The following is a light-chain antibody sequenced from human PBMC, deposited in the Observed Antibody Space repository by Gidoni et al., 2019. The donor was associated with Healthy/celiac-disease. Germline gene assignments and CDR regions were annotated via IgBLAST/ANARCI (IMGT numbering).Light chain of an antibody. CDR1: QSILYSSNNKNY. CDR3: QQYYGTPIT. J-gene: IGKJ5*01. V-gene: IGKV4-1*01. CDR2: WAS. Sequence: DIVMSQSPDSLAVSLGERATINCKSSQSILYSSNNKNYLAWYQQKPGQPPKLRIYWASTRESGVPDRFSGSGSGTDFTLTISSLQAEDVAVYYCQQYYGTPITFGQGTRLEIK.